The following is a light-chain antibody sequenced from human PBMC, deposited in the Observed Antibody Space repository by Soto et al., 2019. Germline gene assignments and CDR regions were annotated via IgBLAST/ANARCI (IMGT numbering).Light chain of an antibody. J-gene: IGKJ1*01. CDR3: QQYKSYSRM. V-gene: IGKV1-5*01. Sequence: DIQMTQSPSTLSGSVGDRVTITCRASQTISSWLAWYQQKPGKAPKLLIYDASTLESGVPSRFTGRGSGTEFTLTISSLQPEDFATYYCQQYKSYSRMFGQGTKVDTK. CDR1: QTISSW. CDR2: DAS.